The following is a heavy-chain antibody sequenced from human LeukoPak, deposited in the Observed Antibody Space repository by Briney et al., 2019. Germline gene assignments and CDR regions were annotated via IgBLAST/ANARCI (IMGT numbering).Heavy chain of an antibody. CDR3: ARDQGYGGKGPYYCYYGMDV. CDR1: GYTFTSYG. V-gene: IGHV1-18*01. Sequence: ASVKVSCKASGYTFTSYGISWVRQAPGQGLEWMGWISAYNGNTNYAQKLQGRVTMTTDTSTSTAYMGLRSLRSDDTAVYYCARDQGYGGKGPYYCYYGMDVWGQGTTVTVSS. D-gene: IGHD4-23*01. CDR2: ISAYNGNT. J-gene: IGHJ6*02.